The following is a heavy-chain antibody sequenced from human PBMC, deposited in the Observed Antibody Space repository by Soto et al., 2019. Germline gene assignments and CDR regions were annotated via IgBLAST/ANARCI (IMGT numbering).Heavy chain of an antibody. J-gene: IGHJ4*02. Sequence: PGGSLRLSCAASGFTFSNAWMNWVRQAPGKGLEWVGRIKSKTDGGTTDYAAPVKGRFTISRDDSKNTLYLQMNSLKTEDTAVYYCTTDGILWFGESALYFDYWGQGTLVTVPQ. CDR1: GFTFSNAW. CDR2: IKSKTDGGTT. CDR3: TTDGILWFGESALYFDY. V-gene: IGHV3-15*07. D-gene: IGHD3-10*01.